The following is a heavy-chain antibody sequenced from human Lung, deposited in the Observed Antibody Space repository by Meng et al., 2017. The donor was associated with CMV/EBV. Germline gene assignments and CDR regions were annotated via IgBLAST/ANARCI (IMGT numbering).Heavy chain of an antibody. D-gene: IGHD3-10*01. V-gene: IGHV4-4*02. CDR3: LRWSGGSV. CDR2: NPHRVSS. CDR1: CVSSTHHNW. J-gene: IGHJ1*01. Sequence: ESGADLVDPAQTLSCTGVGHCVSSTHHNWGAGVRQPPVKGLAWIGENPHRVSSAYNPSLRSRVSMSIDKSKNQFSLKLTSVTAADADVYHCLRWSGGSVWGQGTLVTVSS.